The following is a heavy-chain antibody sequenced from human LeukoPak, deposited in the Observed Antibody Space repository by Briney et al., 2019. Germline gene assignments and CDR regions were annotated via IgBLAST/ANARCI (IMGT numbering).Heavy chain of an antibody. Sequence: GESLKISCKGSEYSFTNYWIGWVRQMPGKGLEWMGIIYPDDSDTRKSPSFQGQVTMSADKSISTAYLQWSSLEASDTAMYFCARLAKARRDGYNFGFDYWGQGTLVTVSS. J-gene: IGHJ4*02. CDR3: ARLAKARRDGYNFGFDY. D-gene: IGHD5-24*01. CDR2: IYPDDSDT. CDR1: EYSFTNYW. V-gene: IGHV5-51*01.